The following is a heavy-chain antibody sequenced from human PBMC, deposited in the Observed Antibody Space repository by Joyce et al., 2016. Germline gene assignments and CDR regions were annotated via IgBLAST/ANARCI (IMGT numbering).Heavy chain of an antibody. Sequence: QVQLVESGGGLVKPGGSLRLSCAASGFTFSDDYMSWIRQAPGKGLEWISYISNSGTTKLYADAVKGRFTISRDNAKNSLYLQMNGLRAEDTAVYYCARVPGVAGTGGWFDPWGQGTLVTVSS. V-gene: IGHV3-11*01. D-gene: IGHD6-19*01. CDR1: GFTFSDDY. J-gene: IGHJ5*02. CDR2: ISNSGTTK. CDR3: ARVPGVAGTGGWFDP.